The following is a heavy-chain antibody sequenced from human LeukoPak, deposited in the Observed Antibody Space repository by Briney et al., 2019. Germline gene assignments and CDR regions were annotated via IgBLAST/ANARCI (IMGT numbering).Heavy chain of an antibody. V-gene: IGHV3-21*01. D-gene: IGHD6-13*01. CDR2: ISSSSSYI. Sequence: GGSLRLSCAASGFTFSSYSMNWVRQAPGKGLEWVSSISSSSSYIYYADSVKGRFTISRDNAKNSLYLQMNSLRAEDTAVYYCARARMVRIAAAGTSFDYWGQGTLVTVSS. CDR3: ARARMVRIAAAGTSFDY. CDR1: GFTFSSYS. J-gene: IGHJ4*02.